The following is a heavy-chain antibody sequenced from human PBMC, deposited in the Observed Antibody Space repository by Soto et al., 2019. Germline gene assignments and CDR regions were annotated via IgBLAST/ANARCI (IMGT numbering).Heavy chain of an antibody. CDR2: IFYGGST. D-gene: IGHD5-18*01. J-gene: IGHJ4*02. V-gene: IGHV4-31*03. CDR1: GGSINSGGYC. Sequence: QVQLQESGPGLVKPSQTLSLTCTVSGGSINSGGYCWSWIRQHPGKGLDWIGCIFYGGSTSYIPSLKSRVTISVDTSKNQFSLKLTSVTAADTAVYYCSRGILVWGQGALITVSS. CDR3: SRGILV.